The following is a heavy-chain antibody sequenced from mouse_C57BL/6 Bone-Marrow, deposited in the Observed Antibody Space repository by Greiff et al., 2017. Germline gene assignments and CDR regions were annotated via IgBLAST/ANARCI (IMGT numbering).Heavy chain of an antibody. CDR3: ARSDYSNYYYAMDY. D-gene: IGHD2-5*01. CDR2: IYPGGGYT. V-gene: IGHV1-63*01. J-gene: IGHJ4*01. CDR1: GYTFTNYW. Sequence: QVQLKESGAELVRPGTSVKMSCKASGYTFTNYWIGWAKQRPGHGLEWIGDIYPGGGYTNYNEKFKGKATLTADKSSSTAYMQFSSLTSEDSAIYYCARSDYSNYYYAMDYWGQGTSVTVSS.